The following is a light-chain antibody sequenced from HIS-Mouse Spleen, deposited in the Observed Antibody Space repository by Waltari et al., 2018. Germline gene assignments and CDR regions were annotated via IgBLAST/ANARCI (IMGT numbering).Light chain of an antibody. Sequence: SSELTQDPAVSVALGQTVRITCQGDSLRSYYASWYQQKPGQAPVLVIYGKNNRPSGNPVRFPGSSSGNTASLTITGAQAEDEADYYCNSRDSSGNHWVFGGGTKLTVL. V-gene: IGLV3-19*01. CDR3: NSRDSSGNHWV. CDR1: SLRSYY. J-gene: IGLJ3*02. CDR2: GKN.